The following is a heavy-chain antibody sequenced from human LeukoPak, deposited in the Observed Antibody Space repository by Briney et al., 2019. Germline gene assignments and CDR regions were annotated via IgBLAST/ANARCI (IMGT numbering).Heavy chain of an antibody. J-gene: IGHJ4*02. D-gene: IGHD3-3*01. CDR3: AKVRPYYDFWSGPDY. CDR2: ISYDGSNK. V-gene: IGHV3-30*18. Sequence: PGGSLRLSCAASGFTFNHYGMHWVRQAPGKGLEWVAVISYDGSNKYYADSVKGRFTISRDNSKNTLYLQMNSLRAEDTAAYYCAKVRPYYDFWSGPDYWGQGTLVTVSS. CDR1: GFTFNHYG.